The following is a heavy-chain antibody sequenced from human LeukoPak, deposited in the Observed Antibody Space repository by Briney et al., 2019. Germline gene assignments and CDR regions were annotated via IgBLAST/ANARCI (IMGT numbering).Heavy chain of an antibody. D-gene: IGHD2/OR15-2a*01. CDR1: GYTFTGYY. CDR2: INPSGGST. J-gene: IGHJ4*02. V-gene: IGHV1-46*01. CDR3: ARDLQNPEFDY. Sequence: GASVKVSCKASGYTFTGYYMHWVRQAPGQGLEWMGIINPSGGSTSYAQKFQGRVTMTRDMSTSTVYMELSSLRSEDTAVYYCARDLQNPEFDYWGQGTLVTVSS.